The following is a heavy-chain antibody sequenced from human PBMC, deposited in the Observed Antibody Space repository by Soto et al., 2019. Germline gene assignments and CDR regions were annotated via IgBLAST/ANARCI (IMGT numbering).Heavy chain of an antibody. D-gene: IGHD3-16*01. CDR3: ARGGGGGAIDY. CDR1: GGTFSSYV. CDR2: IIAAFGPA. J-gene: IGHJ4*02. Sequence: QVQLVQSGAEVKKPGSSVKVSCKASGGTFSSYVITWVRKAPGQGLEWMGGIIAAFGPANYAQKFQGRVTVTADKPTNTPYGELSSRRPEDPATYFWARGGGGGAIDYWGQGTRVTVSS. V-gene: IGHV1-69*06.